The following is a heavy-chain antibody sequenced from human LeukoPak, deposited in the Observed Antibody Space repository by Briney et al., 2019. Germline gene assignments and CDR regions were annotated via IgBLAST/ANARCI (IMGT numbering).Heavy chain of an antibody. D-gene: IGHD3-10*01. CDR3: AKESSGSYHPFFDY. J-gene: IGHJ4*02. CDR2: ISGSGGST. Sequence: PGGSLRLSCAASGFTVSSNYMSWVRQAPGKGLEWVSAISGSGGSTYYADSVKGRFTISRDNSKNTLYLQMNSLRAEDTAVYYCAKESSGSYHPFFDYWGQGTLVTVSS. CDR1: GFTVSSNY. V-gene: IGHV3-23*01.